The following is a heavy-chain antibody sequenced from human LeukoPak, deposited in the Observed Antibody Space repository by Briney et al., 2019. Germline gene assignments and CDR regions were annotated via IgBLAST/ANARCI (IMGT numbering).Heavy chain of an antibody. CDR2: ISSSSSYI. V-gene: IGHV3-21*01. D-gene: IGHD3-10*02. Sequence: GGSLRLSCAASGFTFSSYSMNWVRQAPGKGLEWVSSISSSSSYIYYADSVKGLFTLSRDNAKNSLYLQMNSLRAEDTAVYYCARSRDYVRFYYFDYWGQGTLVTVSS. J-gene: IGHJ4*02. CDR3: ARSRDYVRFYYFDY. CDR1: GFTFSSYS.